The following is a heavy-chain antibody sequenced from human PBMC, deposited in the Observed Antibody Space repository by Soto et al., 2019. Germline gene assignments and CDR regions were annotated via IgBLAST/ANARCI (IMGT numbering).Heavy chain of an antibody. CDR3: ARTWSPQVYIAAAAIDY. Sequence: ASLKVSCKASGYTFTSYGISWVRQAPGQGLEWMGWISAYNGNTNYAQKLQGRVTMTTDTSTSTAYMELRSLRSDDTAVYYCARTWSPQVYIAAAAIDYWGQGTLVTVSS. J-gene: IGHJ4*02. CDR2: ISAYNGNT. CDR1: GYTFTSYG. D-gene: IGHD6-13*01. V-gene: IGHV1-18*01.